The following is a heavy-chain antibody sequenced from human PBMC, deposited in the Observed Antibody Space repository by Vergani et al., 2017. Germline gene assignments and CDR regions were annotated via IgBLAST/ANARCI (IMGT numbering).Heavy chain of an antibody. V-gene: IGHV3-30-3*01. Sequence: VQLVESGGGLVQPGGSLRLSCAASGFTFSSYAMHWVRQAPGKGLEWVAVISYDGSNKYYADSVKGRFTISRDNSKNTLYLQMNSLRAEDTAVYYCAKDHEYSYGSYGMDVWGQGTTVTVSS. CDR3: AKDHEYSYGSYGMDV. D-gene: IGHD5-18*01. J-gene: IGHJ6*02. CDR2: ISYDGSNK. CDR1: GFTFSSYA.